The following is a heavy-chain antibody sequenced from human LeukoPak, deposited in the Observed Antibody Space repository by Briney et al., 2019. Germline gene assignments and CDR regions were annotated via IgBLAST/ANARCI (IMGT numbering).Heavy chain of an antibody. J-gene: IGHJ4*02. CDR2: ISGSGGST. D-gene: IGHD4-17*01. V-gene: IGHV3-23*01. Sequence: PGGSLRLFCGASGFTFSSYAMSWVRQATGEGLVWVSAISGSGGSTYYADSVKGRFTISRDNSKNTLYLQMNSLRAEDTAVYYCAKEDSYGTVGYWGQGTLVTVSS. CDR3: AKEDSYGTVGY. CDR1: GFTFSSYA.